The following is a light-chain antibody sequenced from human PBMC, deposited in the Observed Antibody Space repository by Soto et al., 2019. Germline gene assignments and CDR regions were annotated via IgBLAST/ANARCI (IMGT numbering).Light chain of an antibody. Sequence: DIQMTQSPSSLSASVGDRVTITCRASQSISSYLNWYQQKPGKAPKLLIYAASSLQSGVPSRFSGSASATDFTLTISSQQPEDSATHYCQQSYSTPRTFDQATKVDIK. CDR2: AAS. J-gene: IGKJ1*01. CDR3: QQSYSTPRT. V-gene: IGKV1-39*01. CDR1: QSISSY.